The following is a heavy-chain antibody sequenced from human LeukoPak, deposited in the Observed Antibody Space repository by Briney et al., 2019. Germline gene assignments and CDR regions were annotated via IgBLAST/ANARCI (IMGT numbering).Heavy chain of an antibody. CDR1: GFQFTDLD. Sequence: ASVKVSCKSAGFQFTDLDMHWERQAPGQGLEWMGWINPDSGGTSYAQWFQGRVSMTRDTCITTVYMEPSRLTSGDPAVYYCAREGHYGRISSKNFDYWGQGTLVTVSS. D-gene: IGHD1-26*01. J-gene: IGHJ4*02. CDR2: INPDSGGT. CDR3: AREGHYGRISSKNFDY. V-gene: IGHV1-2*02.